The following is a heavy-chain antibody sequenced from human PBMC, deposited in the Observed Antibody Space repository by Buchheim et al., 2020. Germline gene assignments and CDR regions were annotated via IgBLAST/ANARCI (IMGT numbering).Heavy chain of an antibody. D-gene: IGHD6-13*01. V-gene: IGHV3-30-3*01. J-gene: IGHJ6*02. CDR3: ARPRIAAAGYYYYGMDV. Sequence: QVQLVESGGGVVQPGRSLRLSCAASGFTFSSYAMHWVRQAPGKGLEWVAVISYDGSNKYYADSVKGRFTISRDNSKNTLYLQMNSLRAEDTAVYYCARPRIAAAGYYYYGMDVWGQGTT. CDR1: GFTFSSYA. CDR2: ISYDGSNK.